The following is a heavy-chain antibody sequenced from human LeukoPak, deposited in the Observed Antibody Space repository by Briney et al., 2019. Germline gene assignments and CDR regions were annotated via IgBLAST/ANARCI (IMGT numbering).Heavy chain of an antibody. J-gene: IGHJ4*02. Sequence: PGGSLRLSCAASGFTVSSYSMNWVRQAPGKGLQWVSSISSSSSYIYYADSVKGRFTISRDNAKNSLYLQINSLRAEDTAVYYCARAHPSGWFYFDYWGQGTLVTVSS. V-gene: IGHV3-21*01. CDR1: GFTVSSYS. CDR3: ARAHPSGWFYFDY. D-gene: IGHD6-19*01. CDR2: ISSSSSYI.